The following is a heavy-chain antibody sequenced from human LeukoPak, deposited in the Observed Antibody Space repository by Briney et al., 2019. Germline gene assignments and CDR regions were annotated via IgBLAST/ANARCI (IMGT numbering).Heavy chain of an antibody. D-gene: IGHD1-26*01. CDR2: IGTAGDT. Sequence: GGSLRLSCAASGFTLSNFAMHWVRQATGKGLEWVSAIGTAGDTFYPGSVKGRFTISRENAKDSLYLQMNNLRAEDTAVYYCARQMAPHGNFDYWGQGTLVTVSS. CDR1: GFTLSNFA. CDR3: ARQMAPHGNFDY. V-gene: IGHV3-13*01. J-gene: IGHJ4*02.